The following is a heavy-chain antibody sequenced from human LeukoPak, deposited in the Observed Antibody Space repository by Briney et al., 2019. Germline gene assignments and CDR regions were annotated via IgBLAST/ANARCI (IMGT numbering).Heavy chain of an antibody. V-gene: IGHV3-30*01. J-gene: IGHJ4*02. CDR3: ARGNPSLSHFDY. CDR2: ISYDGSNK. Sequence: PGGSLRLSCAASGFTFSSYAMHWVRQAPGKGLEWVAVISYDGSNKYYADSVKGRFTIPRDNSKNTLYLQMNSLRAEDTAVYYCARGNPSLSHFDYWGQGTLVTVSS. CDR1: GFTFSSYA.